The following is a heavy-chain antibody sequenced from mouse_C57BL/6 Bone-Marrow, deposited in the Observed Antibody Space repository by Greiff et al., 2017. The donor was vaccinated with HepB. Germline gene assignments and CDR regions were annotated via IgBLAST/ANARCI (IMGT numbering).Heavy chain of an antibody. CDR2: IYPGSGST. J-gene: IGHJ3*01. Sequence: VQLQQPGAELVKPGASVKMSCKASGYTFTSYWITWVKQRPGQGLEWIGDIYPGSGSTNYNEKFKSKATLTVDTSSSTAYMQLSSLTSEDSAVYYCAKGDYDYAWFAYWGQGTLVTVSA. CDR3: AKGDYDYAWFAY. D-gene: IGHD2-4*01. CDR1: GYTFTSYW. V-gene: IGHV1-55*01.